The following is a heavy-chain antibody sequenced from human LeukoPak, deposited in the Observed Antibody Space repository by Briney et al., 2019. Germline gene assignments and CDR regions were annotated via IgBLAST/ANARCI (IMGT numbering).Heavy chain of an antibody. J-gene: IGHJ6*02. CDR3: ARAGYYGSGSYIYYYGMDV. V-gene: IGHV3-21*01. CDR1: GFTFSSYS. D-gene: IGHD3-10*01. CDR2: ISSSSSHI. Sequence: PGGSLRLSCAASGFTFSSYSMNWVRQAPGKGLEWVSSISSSSSHIYYADSVKGRFTISRDNAKNSLYLQMNSLRAEDTAVYYCARAGYYGSGSYIYYYGMDVWGQGTTVTVSS.